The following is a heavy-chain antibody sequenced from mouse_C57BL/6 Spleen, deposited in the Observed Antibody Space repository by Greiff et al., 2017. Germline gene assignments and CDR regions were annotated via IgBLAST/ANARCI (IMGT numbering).Heavy chain of an antibody. CDR2: IYPGSGNT. J-gene: IGHJ2*01. CDR1: GYTFTDYY. D-gene: IGHD2-4*01. Sequence: QVQLQQSGAELVRPGASVKLSCKASGYTFTDYYINWVKQRPGQGLEWIARIYPGSGNTYYNEKFKGKATLTAEKSSSTAYMQLSSLTSEDSAVYFCATAYDYDDYFDYWGQGTTLTVSS. CDR3: ATAYDYDDYFDY. V-gene: IGHV1-76*01.